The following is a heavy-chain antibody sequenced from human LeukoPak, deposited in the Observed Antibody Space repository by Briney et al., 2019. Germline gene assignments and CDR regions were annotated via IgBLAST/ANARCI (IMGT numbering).Heavy chain of an antibody. CDR1: GFTLSSYW. D-gene: IGHD6-19*01. J-gene: IGHJ6*03. CDR2: INSDGSST. V-gene: IGHV3-74*01. CDR3: AREAVAGTYYYYMDV. Sequence: GGSLRLSCAASGFTLSSYWMHWVRQAPGKGLVWVSRINSDGSSTSYADSVKGRFTISRDNAKNSLYLQMNSLRAEDTALYHCAREAVAGTYYYYMDVWGKGTTVTISS.